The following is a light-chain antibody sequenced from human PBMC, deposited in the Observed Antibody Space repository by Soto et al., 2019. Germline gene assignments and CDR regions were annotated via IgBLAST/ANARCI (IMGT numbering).Light chain of an antibody. CDR2: DVT. CDR1: SSDVGGYNF. J-gene: IGLJ2*01. CDR3: SSYAGSSIPVA. Sequence: QSALTQPPSASGSPGQSVTISCTGASSDVGGYNFVSWYQQHPGKAPKLMIYDVTKRPSGVPDRFSGSKSGNTASLTVSGLQVDDEAVYYCSSYAGSSIPVAFGGGTKVTVL. V-gene: IGLV2-8*01.